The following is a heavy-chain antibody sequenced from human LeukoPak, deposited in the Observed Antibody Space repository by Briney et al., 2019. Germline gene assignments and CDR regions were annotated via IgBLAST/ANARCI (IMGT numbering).Heavy chain of an antibody. CDR3: ATETDDY. CDR1: GFTLSSNY. V-gene: IGHV3-66*01. CDR2: IYSGGGT. J-gene: IGHJ4*02. D-gene: IGHD2-21*02. Sequence: GPLRLSCAASGFTLSSNYMSWVRQAPGKGLEWVSVIYSGGGTYYADSVKGRFTISRDNSKNTVYLQMNSLRAEDTAVYYCATETDDYWGQGTLVTVSS.